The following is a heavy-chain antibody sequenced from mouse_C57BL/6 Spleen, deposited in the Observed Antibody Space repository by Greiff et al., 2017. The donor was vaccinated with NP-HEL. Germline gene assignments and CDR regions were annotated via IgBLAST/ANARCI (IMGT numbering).Heavy chain of an antibody. V-gene: IGHV5-17*01. J-gene: IGHJ2*01. CDR2: ISSGSSTI. CDR1: GFTFSDYG. Sequence: EVQLVESGGGLVKPGGSLKLSCAASGFTFSDYGMHWVRQAPEKGLEWVAYISSGSSTIYYADTVKGRFTISRDNAKNTLFLQMTSLRSEDTAMYYCARISYYNYFDYWGQGTTLTVSS. CDR3: ARISYYNYFDY. D-gene: IGHD2-12*01.